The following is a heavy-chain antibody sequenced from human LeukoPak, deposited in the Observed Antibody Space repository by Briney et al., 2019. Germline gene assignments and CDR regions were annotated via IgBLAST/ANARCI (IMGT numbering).Heavy chain of an antibody. Sequence: SETLSLTCAVYGGSFSEHYWSWIRQPPGKGLEWIGEVNHSGRTNYNPSLKSRVTISADRPQNQFSLKLSSVTAADTAVYYCARGLGLRVMTTVTTFDYWGQGTLVTVSS. CDR1: GGSFSEHY. V-gene: IGHV4-34*01. CDR2: VNHSGRT. J-gene: IGHJ4*02. CDR3: ARGLGLRVMTTVTTFDY. D-gene: IGHD4-17*01.